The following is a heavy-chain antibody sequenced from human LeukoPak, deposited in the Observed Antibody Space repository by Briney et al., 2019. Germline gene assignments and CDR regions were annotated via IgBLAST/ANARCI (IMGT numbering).Heavy chain of an antibody. J-gene: IGHJ4*02. CDR3: ARVGRGDFDY. Sequence: SETLSLTCTVSGDSISTYYWSWIRQPPGKGLEWIGYIYYSGNTNYNPSLKSRVSISVDTSKNQFSLKLTSVTAADTAVYYCARVGRGDFDYWGQGALVTVSS. CDR1: GDSISTYY. V-gene: IGHV4-59*01. CDR2: IYYSGNT.